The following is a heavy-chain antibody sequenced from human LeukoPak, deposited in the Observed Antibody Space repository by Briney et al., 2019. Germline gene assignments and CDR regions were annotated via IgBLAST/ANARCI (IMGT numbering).Heavy chain of an antibody. V-gene: IGHV3-48*04. Sequence: SGGSLRLSCAPSGFSFSSYSMNWVRHSPGKGLEWVSYISGSRSTIYYADSVKGRFTISRDNAKNSLYLQLNSLRAEDTAVYYCARSPSIAARQPSYYYYMDVWGKGTTVTVSS. J-gene: IGHJ6*03. CDR3: ARSPSIAARQPSYYYYMDV. D-gene: IGHD6-6*01. CDR2: ISGSRSTI. CDR1: GFSFSSYS.